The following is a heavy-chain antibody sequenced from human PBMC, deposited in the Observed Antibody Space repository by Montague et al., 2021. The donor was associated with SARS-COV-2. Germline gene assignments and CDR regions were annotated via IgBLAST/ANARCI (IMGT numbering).Heavy chain of an antibody. CDR2: IYDSGTT. Sequence: SETLSLTCSVSGGSVNSGKYYWTWIRQPPGERLEWIGYIYDSGTTDYGPSLKRRVTMSLDRAKNQFSLNLRSLTAADTAVYYCARGYISTWFFNYFDPWGQGVLVTVSS. D-gene: IGHD6-13*01. V-gene: IGHV4-61*01. CDR1: GGSVNSGKYY. CDR3: ARGYISTWFFNYFDP. J-gene: IGHJ5*02.